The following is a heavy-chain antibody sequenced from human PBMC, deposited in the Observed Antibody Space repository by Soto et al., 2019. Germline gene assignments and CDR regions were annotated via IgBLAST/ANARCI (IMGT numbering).Heavy chain of an antibody. V-gene: IGHV3-23*01. CDR1: GFTFCSYA. J-gene: IGHJ4*02. D-gene: IGHD6-13*01. Sequence: GGSLRLCFAASGFTFCSYAMKWGRQAPGKGLEWVSVISGSDGSTYYADSVKGRFTISRDNSKNTLNLQMNSLRAEDTAVYYCASNGIWSSYDYWAQRALVTVSS. CDR2: ISGSDGST. CDR3: ASNGIWSSYDY.